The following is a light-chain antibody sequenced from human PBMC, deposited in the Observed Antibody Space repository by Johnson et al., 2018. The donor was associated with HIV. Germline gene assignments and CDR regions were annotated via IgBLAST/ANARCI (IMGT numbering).Light chain of an antibody. V-gene: IGLV1-51*01. CDR1: SSNIGDNY. CDR2: DNT. J-gene: IGLJ1*01. CDR3: GTWDSSLSGGGYV. Sequence: QSVLTQPPSVSAAPGQKVTISCSGSSSNIGDNYVSLYQQVPGTAPKLLIYDNTKRPSGIPDRFSGSKSGTSATLGITGLQTGDEADYYCGTWDSSLSGGGYVFGTGTKVTVL.